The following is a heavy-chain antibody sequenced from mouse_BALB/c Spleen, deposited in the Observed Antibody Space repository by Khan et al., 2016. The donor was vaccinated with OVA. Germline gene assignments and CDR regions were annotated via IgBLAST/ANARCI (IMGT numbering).Heavy chain of an antibody. CDR2: ISTYYGDA. CDR1: GYTFTDFA. Sequence: QVQLKQSGAELVRPGVSVKISCKGSGYTFTDFAMHWVKQSHAKSLEWIGVISTYYGDADYNQKFKGKATMTVDKSSSTAYMELARLTSADSDSYYCARGSSNSRFAYWGQGTLVTVSA. V-gene: IGHV1S137*01. CDR3: ARGSSNSRFAY. D-gene: IGHD2-5*01. J-gene: IGHJ3*01.